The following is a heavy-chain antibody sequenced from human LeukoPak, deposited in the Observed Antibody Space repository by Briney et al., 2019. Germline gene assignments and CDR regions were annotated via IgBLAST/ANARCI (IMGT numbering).Heavy chain of an antibody. CDR2: ISAYNGNT. D-gene: IGHD6-19*01. J-gene: IGHJ4*02. CDR3: TRGIAVAGNYYFDY. V-gene: IGHV1-18*01. Sequence: GASVKVSCKASGYTFTSYGISWVRQAPGQGLEWMGWISAYNGNTNYAQKLQGRVTMTTDTSTSTAYMELRSLRSDDTAVYYCTRGIAVAGNYYFDYWGQGTLVTVSS. CDR1: GYTFTSYG.